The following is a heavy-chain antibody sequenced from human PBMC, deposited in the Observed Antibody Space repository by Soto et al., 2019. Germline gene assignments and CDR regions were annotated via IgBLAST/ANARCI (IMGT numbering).Heavy chain of an antibody. CDR2: IYYSGST. D-gene: IGHD1-20*01. J-gene: IGHJ4*02. CDR3: ARGGGITGTPCRY. V-gene: IGHV4-30-4*01. Sequence: QVQLQESGPGLVKPSQTLSLTCTVSGGSISSGDYYWSWIRQPPGKGLEWIGYIYYSGSTYYNPSLKSRVNISVDPSKNQFSRKLSSVTAADTAVYYCARGGGITGTPCRYWGQGTLVTVSS. CDR1: GGSISSGDYY.